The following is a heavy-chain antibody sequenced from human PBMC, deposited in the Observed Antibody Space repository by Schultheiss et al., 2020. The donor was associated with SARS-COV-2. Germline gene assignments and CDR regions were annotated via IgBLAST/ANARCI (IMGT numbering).Heavy chain of an antibody. CDR2: ISSSGSAI. CDR3: ARDTINYDYVWWTYREPDYFDY. Sequence: GESLKISCAASGFTFSSYEMNWVRQAPGKGLEWVSYISSSGSAIYYADSVKGRFTISRDNAKNSLYLQMNSLRAEDTAVYYCARDTINYDYVWWTYREPDYFDYWGQGTLVTVSS. V-gene: IGHV3-48*03. D-gene: IGHD3-16*02. J-gene: IGHJ4*02. CDR1: GFTFSSYE.